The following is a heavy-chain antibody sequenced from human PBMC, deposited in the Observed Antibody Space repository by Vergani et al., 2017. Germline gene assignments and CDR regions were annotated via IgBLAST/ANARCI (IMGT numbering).Heavy chain of an antibody. CDR2: IDHTGRP. CDR3: ARVNTETNGHLYYYYYMDV. D-gene: IGHD4-11*01. CDR1: GGSFTSYH. V-gene: IGHV4-34*01. Sequence: QVQLQQWGGGLLKPSETLSLTCVVNGGSFTSYHWTWIRQSPGEGLEWVGDIDHTGRPDYNPSPKSRLTMSVDKSRNQFSLTLNSVTATDTAIYFCARVNTETNGHLYYYYYMDVWGQGTMVTVSS. J-gene: IGHJ6*03.